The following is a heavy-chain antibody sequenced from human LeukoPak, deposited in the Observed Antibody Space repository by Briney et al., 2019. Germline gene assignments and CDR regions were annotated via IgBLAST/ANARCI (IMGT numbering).Heavy chain of an antibody. D-gene: IGHD3-22*01. J-gene: IGHJ4*02. CDR3: ASNSYDSSGYYYS. CDR1: GFTFSSYA. CDR2: ISSSSSYI. Sequence: GGSLRLSCAASGFTFSSYAMHWVRQAPGKGLEWVSSISSSSSYIYYADSVKGRFTISRDNAKNSLYLQMNSLRAEDTAVYYCASNSYDSSGYYYSWGLGTLVTVSS. V-gene: IGHV3-21*01.